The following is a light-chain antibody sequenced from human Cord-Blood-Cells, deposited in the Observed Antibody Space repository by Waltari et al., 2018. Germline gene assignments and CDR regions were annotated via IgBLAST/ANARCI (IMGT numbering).Light chain of an antibody. CDR3: QQSYSTPLT. J-gene: IGKJ3*01. CDR2: AAS. CDR1: QSISSY. V-gene: IGKV1-39*01. Sequence: DIKLTHSPSSFSASVGNEVTITCRASQSISSYLNWYQQKPGKAPKLLIYAASSLQSGVPSRFSGSGSGTDFTLTISSLQPEDFATYYCQQSYSTPLTFGHGTKVDIK.